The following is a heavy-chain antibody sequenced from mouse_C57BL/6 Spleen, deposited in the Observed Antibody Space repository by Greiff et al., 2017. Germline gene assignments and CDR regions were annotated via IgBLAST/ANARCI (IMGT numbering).Heavy chain of an antibody. CDR2: INPGSGGT. Sequence: QVQLQQSGAALVRPGTSVKVSCKASGYAFTNYLIEWVKQRPGQGLEWIGVINPGSGGTHYIEKFKGKATLTAYKSSCTSYMQLSSLTSEYSAVYFCARDEGYGPAMDDRGQETSVTVSS. D-gene: IGHD2-3*01. CDR3: ARDEGYGPAMDD. V-gene: IGHV1-54*01. CDR1: GYAFTNYL. J-gene: IGHJ4*01.